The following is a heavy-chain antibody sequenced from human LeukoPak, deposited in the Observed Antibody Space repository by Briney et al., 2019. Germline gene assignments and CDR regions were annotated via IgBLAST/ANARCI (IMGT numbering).Heavy chain of an antibody. D-gene: IGHD5-12*01. CDR2: VFHSGNT. CDR3: AKDMRTITGFDY. V-gene: IGHV4-38-2*02. J-gene: IGHJ4*02. Sequence: ASKTLSLTCTVSGYSISSTYYWGWIRQPPGKGLEWVGSVFHSGNTYYNPSLKSRLTISADTSKNQFSLTLTSVTVADTAVYYCAKDMRTITGFDYWGQGTLVTVSS. CDR1: GYSISSTYY.